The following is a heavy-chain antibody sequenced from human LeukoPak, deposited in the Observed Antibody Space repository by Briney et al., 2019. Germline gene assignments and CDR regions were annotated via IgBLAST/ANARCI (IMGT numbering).Heavy chain of an antibody. CDR2: ISSSGSTI. V-gene: IGHV3-48*03. D-gene: IGHD3-10*02. Sequence: GGTLSFSCAASGFTFSSYEMNWLRQAPGKVLEWVSYISSSGSTIYYADSVKGRFTISRDNAKDSLYLQMNSLRAEDTAVYYCAELGITMIGGVWGKGTTVTISS. CDR1: GFTFSSYE. J-gene: IGHJ6*04. CDR3: AELGITMIGGV.